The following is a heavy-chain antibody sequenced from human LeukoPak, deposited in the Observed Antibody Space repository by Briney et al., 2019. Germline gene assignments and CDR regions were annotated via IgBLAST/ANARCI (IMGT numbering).Heavy chain of an antibody. D-gene: IGHD1-1*01. J-gene: IGHJ3*02. CDR3: ARGGSTGTASALRAFDI. Sequence: GGSLRLSRVTSEFTFTNYWMHWVRHPPGKGMGWVSRVINDESEINYADSVKGRFTNSSDNAKNSLYLQMNSLRAEDRAVYYCARGGSTGTASALRAFDIWAQGTMVTVSS. CDR1: EFTFTNYW. V-gene: IGHV3-74*01. CDR2: VINDESEI.